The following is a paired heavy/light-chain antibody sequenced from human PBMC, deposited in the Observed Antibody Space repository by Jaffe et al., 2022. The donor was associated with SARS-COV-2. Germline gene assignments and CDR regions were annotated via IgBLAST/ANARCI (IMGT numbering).Light chain of an antibody. CDR2: DTD. V-gene: IGLV1-51*01. J-gene: IGLJ1*01. CDR3: GTWDSTLNVGGV. Sequence: QSVLTQPPSVSAAPGQKVTISCSGSSSNIGNNFVSWYQQLPGTAPKLLIYDTDKRRSGVPDRFSGSKSGTSATLDITGLQTGDEADYYCGTWDSTLNVGGVFGSGTKVTVL. CDR1: SSNIGNNF.
Heavy chain of an antibody. CDR2: IYTSGSS. D-gene: IGHD3-3*01. CDR1: GGSFSSGSYF. CDR3: ARASALDRSGYYAPTYYFGLDV. J-gene: IGHJ6*02. V-gene: IGHV4-61*02. Sequence: QVQLQESGPGLVKPSETLSLTCTVFGGSFSSGSYFWTWIRQPAGKGLEWVGRIYTSGSSDYNPSLKSRVTIFLDKSKNQFSLRLSSVTAADTAVYYCARASALDRSGYYAPTYYFGLDVWGQGTTVTVSS.